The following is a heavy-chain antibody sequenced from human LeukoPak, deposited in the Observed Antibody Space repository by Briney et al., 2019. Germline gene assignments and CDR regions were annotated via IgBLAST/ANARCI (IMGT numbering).Heavy chain of an antibody. CDR1: GYTFTGYY. J-gene: IGHJ5*02. CDR2: INPNSGGT. V-gene: IGHV1-2*02. Sequence: ASVKVSCKASGYTFTGYYMHWVRQAPGQGLEWMGWINPNSGGTNYAQKFQGRVTMTRDTSISTAYMELSSLRSEDTAVYYCARDLNTAMVMGPSNWFDPWGQGTLVTVSS. CDR3: ARDLNTAMVMGPSNWFDP. D-gene: IGHD5-18*01.